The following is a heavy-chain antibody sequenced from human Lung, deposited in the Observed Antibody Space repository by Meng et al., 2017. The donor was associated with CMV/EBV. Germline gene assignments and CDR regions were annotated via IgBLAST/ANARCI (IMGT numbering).Heavy chain of an antibody. Sequence: SETLSLXCTVSGGSISSSSYYWGWIRQPPGKGLEWIGSIYYSGSTYYNPSLKSRVTISVDTSKNQFSLKLSSVTAADTAVYYCSGHWWETTHNWYLDLWGRGXLVTVSS. CDR2: IYYSGST. V-gene: IGHV4-39*01. CDR1: GGSISSSSYY. D-gene: IGHD1-26*01. J-gene: IGHJ2*01. CDR3: SGHWWETTHNWYLDL.